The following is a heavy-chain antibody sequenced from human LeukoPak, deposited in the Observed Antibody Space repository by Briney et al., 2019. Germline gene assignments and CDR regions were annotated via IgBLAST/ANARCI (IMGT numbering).Heavy chain of an antibody. V-gene: IGHV4-39*01. CDR3: ASPGFNYGDYPEWFDP. CDR2: IYYSGST. CDR1: GGSISSSSYY. Sequence: SETLSLTCTVSGGSISSSSYYWGWIRQPPGKGLEWIGTIYYSGSTYYNPSLKSRVTISVDTSKNQFSLKLSSVTAADTAVYYCASPGFNYGDYPEWFDPWGQGTLVTVSS. J-gene: IGHJ5*02. D-gene: IGHD4-17*01.